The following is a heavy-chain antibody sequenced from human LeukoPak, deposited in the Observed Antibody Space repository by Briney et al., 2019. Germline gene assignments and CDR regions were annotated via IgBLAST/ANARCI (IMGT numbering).Heavy chain of an antibody. D-gene: IGHD2-21*01. Sequence: PGGSLRLSCAASGFTLSSYAMSWVGQAPGKGLEWVSAISDSGNTYHADSVKGRFTISRDSSKNTLFLQMNRLRPEDAAVYYCAKAPVTTCRGAYCYPFDYWGQGTLVTVSS. CDR2: ISDSGNT. V-gene: IGHV3-23*01. CDR3: AKAPVTTCRGAYCYPFDY. J-gene: IGHJ4*02. CDR1: GFTLSSYA.